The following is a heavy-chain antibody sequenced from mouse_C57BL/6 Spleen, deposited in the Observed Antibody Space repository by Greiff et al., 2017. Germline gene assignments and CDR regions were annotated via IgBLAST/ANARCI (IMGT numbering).Heavy chain of an antibody. J-gene: IGHJ1*03. D-gene: IGHD1-1*01. CDR2: INPNNGGT. Sequence: EVQLQQSGPELVKPGASVKIPCKASGYTFTDYNMDWVKQSHGKSLEWIGDINPNNGGTIYNQKFKGKATLTVDKSSSTAYMELRSLTSEDTAVYYCAKGGTTVVGGWYFDVWGTGTTVTVSS. CDR1: GYTFTDYN. CDR3: AKGGTTVVGGWYFDV. V-gene: IGHV1-18*01.